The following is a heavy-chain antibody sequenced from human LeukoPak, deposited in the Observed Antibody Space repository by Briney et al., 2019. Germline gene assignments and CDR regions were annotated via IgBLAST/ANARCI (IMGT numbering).Heavy chain of an antibody. CDR3: VRDRFDYALDY. Sequence: GGSLRLSCAASGFTFFTHPMNWVRQAPGKGLEWVSYISISGSTMYYADSVKGRFTISRDNAKNSLYLQMDSLRADDTAVYYCVRDRFDYALDYWGQGALVTVSS. CDR1: GFTFFTHP. J-gene: IGHJ4*02. CDR2: ISISGSTM. V-gene: IGHV3-48*04. D-gene: IGHD4-17*01.